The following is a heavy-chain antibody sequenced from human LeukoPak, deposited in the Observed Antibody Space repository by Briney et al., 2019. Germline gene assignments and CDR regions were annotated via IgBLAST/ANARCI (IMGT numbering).Heavy chain of an antibody. CDR2: IKSDGSNY. V-gene: IGHV3-74*01. CDR1: GFTVSSNY. CDR3: ARGMSGYYGMDV. Sequence: GGSLRLSCAASGFTVSSNYMSWVRQAPGKGLVWVSRIKSDGSNYYADSVKGRFTIFRDNAKNTLYLQMSSLRAEDTAVYYCARGMSGYYGMDVWGQGTTVTVSS. J-gene: IGHJ6*02.